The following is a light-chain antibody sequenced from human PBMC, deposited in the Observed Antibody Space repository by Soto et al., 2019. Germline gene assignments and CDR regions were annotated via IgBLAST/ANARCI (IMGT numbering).Light chain of an antibody. CDR2: EAS. V-gene: IGKV1-9*01. CDR3: QHYNSYSEA. Sequence: DVRLSQSPSLLSASVGDRVTITCRASHDISTYLAWYQQKPGKAPKLMIYEASTLQSGVPSRFSGSGSGTEFTLTISSLQPDDFATYYCQHYNSYSEAFGQGTKVAIK. J-gene: IGKJ1*01. CDR1: HDISTY.